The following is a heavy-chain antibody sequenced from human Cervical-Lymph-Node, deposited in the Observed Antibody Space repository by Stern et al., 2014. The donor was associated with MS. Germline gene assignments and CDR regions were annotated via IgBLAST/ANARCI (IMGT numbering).Heavy chain of an antibody. J-gene: IGHJ2*01. Sequence: EDQLVESGGDFLQPGRPLRLSCQSSGFPFADYAMSWVRQAPGKGLEWVALIRSKTYGGTTEYAASVRGRFTISREDSKSIAYLEVNSLKTEDTAVYYCVMVHGGISLWYFDLWGRGTLVTVSS. CDR1: GFPFADYA. CDR2: IRSKTYGGTT. CDR3: VMVHGGISLWYFDL. D-gene: IGHD4-23*01. V-gene: IGHV3-49*04.